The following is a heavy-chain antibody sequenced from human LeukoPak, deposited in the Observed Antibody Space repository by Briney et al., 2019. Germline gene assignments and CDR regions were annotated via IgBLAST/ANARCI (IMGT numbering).Heavy chain of an antibody. CDR1: GFTFGDYA. CDR3: TRQETMVGSYFFDY. V-gene: IGHV3-49*04. D-gene: IGHD3-10*01. CDR2: IRSKACGGTT. J-gene: IGHJ4*02. Sequence: GALRLSCTASGFTFGDYAMSWVRQAPGKGLEWVGFIRSKACGGTTEYAASVKGRFTISRDDSKSIAYLQMNSLKTEDTAVYYCTRQETMVGSYFFDYWGQGTLVTVSS.